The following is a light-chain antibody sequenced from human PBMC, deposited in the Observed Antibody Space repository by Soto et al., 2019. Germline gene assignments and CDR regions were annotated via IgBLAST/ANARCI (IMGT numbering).Light chain of an antibody. CDR3: MQGTHWPIT. Sequence: DIQMTQSPSTLSASVGDRVTITCQASGGISSYLAWYQQKPGKAPKLLVYSASTLQSGVPSRFSGSGSGTDFALKISRVEAEDVGVYYCMQGTHWPITFGQGTRLEIK. V-gene: IGKV1-9*01. CDR1: GGISSY. CDR2: SAS. J-gene: IGKJ5*01.